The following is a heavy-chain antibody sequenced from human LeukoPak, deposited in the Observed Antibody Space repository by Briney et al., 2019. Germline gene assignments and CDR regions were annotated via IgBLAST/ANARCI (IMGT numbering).Heavy chain of an antibody. Sequence: PGGSLRLSCAASGFTFSNFNMNWVRQAPGKGLEWVSCISSSGYSIYYADSVRGRFTISRDNAKNSLYLQMNSLRAEDTAVYYCARDLTDPLYYYYYIDVWGKGTTVTISS. CDR1: GFTFSNFN. CDR3: ARDLTDPLYYYYYIDV. J-gene: IGHJ6*03. CDR2: ISSSGYSI. V-gene: IGHV3-21*01.